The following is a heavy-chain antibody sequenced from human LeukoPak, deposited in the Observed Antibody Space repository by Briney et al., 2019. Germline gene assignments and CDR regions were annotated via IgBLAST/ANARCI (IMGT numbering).Heavy chain of an antibody. Sequence: GGSLRLSCAASGFTVSSNYMSWGRQATGKGLKWVSVIYSGGSTYYADSVKGRFTISRDNSKNTLYLQMNSLRAEDTAVYYCARVRGGPYGWSGPVDWFDPWGQGTLVTVSS. CDR2: IYSGGST. CDR1: GFTVSSNY. CDR3: ARVRGGPYGWSGPVDWFDP. V-gene: IGHV3-66*01. J-gene: IGHJ5*02. D-gene: IGHD3-3*01.